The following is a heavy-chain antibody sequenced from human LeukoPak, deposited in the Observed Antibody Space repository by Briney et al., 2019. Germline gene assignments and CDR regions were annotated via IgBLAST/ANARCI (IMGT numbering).Heavy chain of an antibody. J-gene: IGHJ6*03. Sequence: GGSLRLSCAASGFAFSSYSMNWVRQAPGKGLEWVSSISSISSYIYYADSVKGRFTISRDNAKNSLYLQMNSLRAEDTAVYYCARRGGDTAMVFYYYYYMDVWGKGTTVTVSS. CDR3: ARRGGDTAMVFYYYYYMDV. CDR2: ISSISSYI. D-gene: IGHD5-18*01. CDR1: GFAFSSYS. V-gene: IGHV3-21*01.